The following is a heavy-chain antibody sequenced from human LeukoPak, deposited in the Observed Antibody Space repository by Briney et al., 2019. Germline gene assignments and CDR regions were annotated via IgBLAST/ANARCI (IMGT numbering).Heavy chain of an antibody. CDR3: ARWAPVRFDY. V-gene: IGHV4-34*01. CDR1: GGSFSGYY. D-gene: IGHD2-2*01. CDR2: INHSGST. Sequence: SETLSLTCAVYGGSFSGYYWSWIRQPPGKGLEWIGEINHSGSTNYNPSLKSRVTISIDTSKNQFSLKLTSVTAADTAVYYCARWAPVRFDYWGQGTLVTVSS. J-gene: IGHJ4*02.